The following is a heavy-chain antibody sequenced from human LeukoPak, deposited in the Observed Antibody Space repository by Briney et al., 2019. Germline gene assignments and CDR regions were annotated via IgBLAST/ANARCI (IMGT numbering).Heavy chain of an antibody. CDR1: GYTFTSYG. D-gene: IGHD6-13*01. CDR3: ARGKRHSSSWYNWFDP. CDR2: ISAYNGNT. J-gene: IGHJ5*02. V-gene: IGHV1-18*01. Sequence: ASVKVSCKASGYTFTSYGISWVRQAPGQGLEWMGWISAYNGNTNYARKLQGRVTMTTDTSTSTAYMELRSLRSDDTAVYYCARGKRHSSSWYNWFDPWGQGTLVTVSS.